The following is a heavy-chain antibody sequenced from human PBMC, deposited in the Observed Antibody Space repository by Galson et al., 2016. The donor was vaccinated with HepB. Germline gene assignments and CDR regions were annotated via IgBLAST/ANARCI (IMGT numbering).Heavy chain of an antibody. CDR2: ITPGGSGR. Sequence: GSLRLSCAASGFTFSAFSLHWVRQAPGRGLEWVSYITPGGSGRDYADSVKGRFSISRDDAKDALFLQMNSLRDDDTALYYCTRDSYTGSRIEAFDIWGQGTMVTVSS. D-gene: IGHD1-26*01. CDR1: GFTFSAFS. J-gene: IGHJ3*02. V-gene: IGHV3-48*02. CDR3: TRDSYTGSRIEAFDI.